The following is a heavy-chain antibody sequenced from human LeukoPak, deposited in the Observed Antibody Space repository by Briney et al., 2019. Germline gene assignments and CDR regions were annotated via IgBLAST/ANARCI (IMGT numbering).Heavy chain of an antibody. CDR1: GFIFTNYA. CDR2: ISGSGGNT. CDR3: AKDRAYIRSWYGCSTP. J-gene: IGHJ5*02. D-gene: IGHD6-13*01. Sequence: GGTLRLSCAASGFIFTNYAMSWVRQAPGKGLEWVSAISGSGGNTYYADSVKGRFTTSRDNSMNTLYLQMHSLRAEDTAVYYCAKDRAYIRSWYGCSTPWGQGTLVTVSS. V-gene: IGHV3-23*01.